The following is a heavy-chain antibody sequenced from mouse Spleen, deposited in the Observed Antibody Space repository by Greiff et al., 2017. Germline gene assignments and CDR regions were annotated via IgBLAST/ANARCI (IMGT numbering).Heavy chain of an antibody. V-gene: IGHV5-4*01. CDR1: GFTFSSYA. J-gene: IGHJ2*01. CDR2: ISDGGSYT. Sequence: EVQLVESGGGLVKPGGSLKLSCAASGFTFSSYAMSWVRQTPEKRLEWVATISDGGSYTYYPDNVKGRFTISRDNAKNNLYLQMSHLKSEDTAMYYCAREGLLYYFDYWGQGTTLTVSS. CDR3: AREGLLYYFDY. D-gene: IGHD2-3*01.